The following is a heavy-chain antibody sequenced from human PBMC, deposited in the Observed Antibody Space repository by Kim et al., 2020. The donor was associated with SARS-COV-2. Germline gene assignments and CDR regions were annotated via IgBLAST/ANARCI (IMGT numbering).Heavy chain of an antibody. CDR3: ARVVLWFGEMSNWFDP. J-gene: IGHJ5*02. Sequence: KFQGRVTITADESTSTAYMELSSLRSEDTAVYYCARVVLWFGEMSNWFDPWGQGTLVTVSS. V-gene: IGHV1-69*01. D-gene: IGHD3-10*01.